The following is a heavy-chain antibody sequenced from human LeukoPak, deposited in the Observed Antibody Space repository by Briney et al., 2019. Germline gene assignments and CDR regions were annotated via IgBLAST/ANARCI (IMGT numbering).Heavy chain of an antibody. V-gene: IGHV3-74*01. CDR2: INSDGGDT. CDR3: ARASGTDSSGYLQIDY. Sequence: GGSLRLSCAASGFTFSRSWMHWVRQAPGKGLVWLSRINSDGGDTTYADSVKGRFTISRDNAKNTLYLQMNSPRAEDTAMYYCARASGTDSSGYLQIDYWGQGTLVTVSS. D-gene: IGHD3-22*01. CDR1: GFTFSRSW. J-gene: IGHJ4*02.